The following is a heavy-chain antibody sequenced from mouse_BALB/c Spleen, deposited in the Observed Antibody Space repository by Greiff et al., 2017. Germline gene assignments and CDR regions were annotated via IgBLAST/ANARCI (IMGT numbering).Heavy chain of an antibody. CDR2: IYPGDGDT. CDR3: AMRGLLGYFDV. J-gene: IGHJ1*01. Sequence: VQGVESGAELVRPGSSVKISCKASGYAFSSYWMNWVKQRPGQGLEWIGQIYPGDGDTNYNGKFKGKATLTADKSSSTAYMQLSSLTSEDSAVYFCAMRGLLGYFDVWGAGTTVTVSS. D-gene: IGHD2-3*01. V-gene: IGHV1-80*01. CDR1: GYAFSSYW.